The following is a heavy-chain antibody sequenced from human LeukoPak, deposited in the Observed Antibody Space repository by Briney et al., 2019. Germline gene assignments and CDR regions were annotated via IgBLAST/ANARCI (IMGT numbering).Heavy chain of an antibody. J-gene: IGHJ4*02. V-gene: IGHV3-23*01. Sequence: PGRSLRLSCAASGFTFSSYAMHWVRQAPGKGLEWVSAISGSGGSTYYADSVKGRFTISRDNSKNTLYLQMNSLRAEDTAVYYCATRIYQLPIDYWGQGTLVTVSS. CDR3: ATRIYQLPIDY. CDR2: ISGSGGST. D-gene: IGHD2-2*01. CDR1: GFTFSSYA.